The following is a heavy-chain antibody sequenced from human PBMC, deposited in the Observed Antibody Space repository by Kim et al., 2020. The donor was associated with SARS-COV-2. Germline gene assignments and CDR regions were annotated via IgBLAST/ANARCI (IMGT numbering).Heavy chain of an antibody. V-gene: IGHV4-39*01. CDR3: AKGLN. D-gene: IGHD3-16*01. J-gene: IGHJ4*02. CDR2: IYYSGTT. Sequence: SETLSLTCTVSGDSISGSSYYWGWIRQPPGKGLEWIGNIYYSGTTNYNPSLKSRVTISIDTSKNQFSLKLSSVTAADTAVYYCAKGLNWGQGTLITASS. CDR1: GDSISGSSYY.